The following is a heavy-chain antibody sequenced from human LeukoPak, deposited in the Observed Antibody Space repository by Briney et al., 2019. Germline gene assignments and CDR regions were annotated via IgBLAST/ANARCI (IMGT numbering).Heavy chain of an antibody. Sequence: PSETLSLTCTVSGGSISSYYWSWIRQPPGKGLEWIGYIYTSGSTNYNPSLKSRVTISVDTSKNQFSPKLSSVTAADTAVYYCARASKYCSGGSCYSVNFDYWGQGTLVTVSS. CDR2: IYTSGST. CDR3: ARASKYCSGGSCYSVNFDY. D-gene: IGHD2-15*01. V-gene: IGHV4-4*09. J-gene: IGHJ4*02. CDR1: GGSISSYY.